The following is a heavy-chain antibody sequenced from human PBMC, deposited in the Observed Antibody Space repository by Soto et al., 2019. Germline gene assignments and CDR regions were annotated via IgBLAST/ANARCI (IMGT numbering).Heavy chain of an antibody. D-gene: IGHD2-15*01. Sequence: QVQLQESGPGLVKPSQTLSLTCTVSGGSISSGNYYWSWIRQPPGKGLEWIGFISYSGSTNYSTSLKGRVTISVDTSKSQFSLNLSFVTAADTSVYYCATMGTPATGLYFFDYWGQGSLVTVSS. V-gene: IGHV4-30-4*01. CDR2: ISYSGST. CDR3: ATMGTPATGLYFFDY. J-gene: IGHJ4*02. CDR1: GGSISSGNYY.